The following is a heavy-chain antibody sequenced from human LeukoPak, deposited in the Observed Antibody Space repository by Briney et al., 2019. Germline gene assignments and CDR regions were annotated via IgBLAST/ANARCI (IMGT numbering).Heavy chain of an antibody. V-gene: IGHV4-59*02. CDR2: IYYSGST. D-gene: IGHD6-19*01. J-gene: IGHJ5*02. Sequence: SETLSLTCTVSGGSVSNYYWSWIRQPPGKGLEWIGYIYYSGSTNYNPSLKSRVTISVDTSKNHFSLKLSSVTAADTAVYYCARDVAVPGPKLFGSPRPGGWFDPWGQGTLVTVSS. CDR1: GGSVSNYY. CDR3: ARDVAVPGPKLFGSPRPGGWFDP.